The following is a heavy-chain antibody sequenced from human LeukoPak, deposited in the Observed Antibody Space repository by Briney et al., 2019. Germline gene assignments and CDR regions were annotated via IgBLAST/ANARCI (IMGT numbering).Heavy chain of an antibody. CDR2: ISAGDDST. CDR3: ARSHYYNSNVPPDY. CDR1: GFTFTSYA. Sequence: GGSLRLSCVVSGFTFTSYAMSWVRQAPGKGLEWVSYISAGDDSTHYAGSVKGRFTISRDKSKSTLYLQMNSLRAEDTAVYYCARSHYYNSNVPPDYWGQGTLVTVSS. D-gene: IGHD2/OR15-2a*01. J-gene: IGHJ4*02. V-gene: IGHV3-23*01.